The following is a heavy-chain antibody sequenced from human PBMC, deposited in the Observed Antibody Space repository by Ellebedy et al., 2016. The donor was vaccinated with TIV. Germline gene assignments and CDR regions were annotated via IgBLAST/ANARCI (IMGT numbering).Heavy chain of an antibody. J-gene: IGHJ4*02. CDR1: GGSFSGYY. D-gene: IGHD4/OR15-4a*01. CDR2: SNHSGDT. V-gene: IGHV4-34*01. CDR3: ASEHPYFYGASGIYLQDF. Sequence: MPSETLSLTCAVYGGSFSGYYWTWIRQPPGKGLEWSGESNHSGDTNYNPSLKSRVSMSVDTSKSQFSLKVNSVTAAETAVYYCASEHPYFYGASGIYLQDFWGQGTLVTVSS.